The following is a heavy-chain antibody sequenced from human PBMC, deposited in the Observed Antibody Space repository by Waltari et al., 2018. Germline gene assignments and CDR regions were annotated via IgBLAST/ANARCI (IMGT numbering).Heavy chain of an antibody. CDR1: GGTFSSYA. D-gene: IGHD2-21*01. CDR2: IIPIFGTA. CDR3: ARGGWYCGGDCLPNWFDP. Sequence: QVQLVQSGAEVKKPGSSVKVSCKASGGTFSSYAISWVRQAPGQGLEWMGGIIPIFGTANYAQKFQGRVTITTDESTGTAYMELSSLRSEDTAVYYCARGGWYCGGDCLPNWFDPWGQGTLVTVSS. V-gene: IGHV1-69*05. J-gene: IGHJ5*02.